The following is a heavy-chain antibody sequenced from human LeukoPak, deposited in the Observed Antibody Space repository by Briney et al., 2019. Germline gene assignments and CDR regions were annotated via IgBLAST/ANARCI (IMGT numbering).Heavy chain of an antibody. D-gene: IGHD2-2*01. Sequence: SVKVSCKASGGTFSSYVISWVRQAPGQGLEWMGGIIPIFGTANYAQKFQGRVTITTDESTSTAYMELSSLRSEDTAVYYCARDSPYCSSTSCSQDPYYYYYYYMDVWGKGTTVTVSS. V-gene: IGHV1-69*05. CDR2: IIPIFGTA. CDR1: GGTFSSYV. CDR3: ARDSPYCSSTSCSQDPYYYYYYYMDV. J-gene: IGHJ6*03.